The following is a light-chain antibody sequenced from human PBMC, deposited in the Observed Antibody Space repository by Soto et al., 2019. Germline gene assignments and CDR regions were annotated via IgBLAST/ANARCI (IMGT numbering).Light chain of an antibody. CDR1: ALQKQY. J-gene: IGLJ2*01. CDR3: QSADSSGTYVL. V-gene: IGLV3-25*03. Sequence: SYELTQPPSVSVSPGQTARIXCSGXALQKQYAYWYQQKPGQAPVLVIYKDSERPSGIPERFSGSSSGTTVTLTISGVQAEDEADYYCQSADSSGTYVLFGGGTKLTVL. CDR2: KDS.